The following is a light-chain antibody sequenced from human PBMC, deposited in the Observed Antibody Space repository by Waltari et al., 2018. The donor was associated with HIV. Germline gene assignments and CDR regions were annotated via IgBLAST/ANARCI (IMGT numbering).Light chain of an antibody. CDR2: WAS. J-gene: IGKJ1*01. V-gene: IGKV4-1*01. CDR1: QGLLYRSNNKDY. CDR3: QQYYSTPRT. Sequence: DIVMTQSPDSLAVSLGERATIHCKSSQGLLYRSNNKDYLTWYQQKPGQPPKLLIYWASTRESGVSDRFSGSGSGTDFTLTISSLQAEDLAVYYCQQYYSTPRTFGQGTKVEI.